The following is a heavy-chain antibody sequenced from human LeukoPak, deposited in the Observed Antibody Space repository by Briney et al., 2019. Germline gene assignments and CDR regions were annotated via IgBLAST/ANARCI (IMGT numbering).Heavy chain of an antibody. CDR3: ARALMGYYDSSGYLPRVY. J-gene: IGHJ4*02. D-gene: IGHD3-22*01. Sequence: ASVKVSCKASRCTYSSYAIRWVGQAPGRGLEWMGRIIPILGIANYAQEFRDRVTNTADQSTSTDYMELSSLRSEDTAGYYCARALMGYYDSSGYLPRVYWGQGALVTVSS. CDR1: RCTYSSYA. CDR2: IIPILGIA. V-gene: IGHV1-69*04.